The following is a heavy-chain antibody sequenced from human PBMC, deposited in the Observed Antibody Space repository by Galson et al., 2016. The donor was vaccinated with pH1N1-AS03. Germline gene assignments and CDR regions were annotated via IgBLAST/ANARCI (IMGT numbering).Heavy chain of an antibody. CDR1: GFTISNFG. CDR3: ANDFNYDFCSGYSFY. Sequence: SLRLSCAASGFTISNFGMLWVRQAPGQGLEWVAIISFDGTNKYYADSVKGRSSISRDNSKNTLFLQMSALRAEDTAVYYCANDFNYDFCSGYSFYWGQGALVTVSS. V-gene: IGHV3-30*18. CDR2: ISFDGTNK. D-gene: IGHD3/OR15-3a*01. J-gene: IGHJ4*02.